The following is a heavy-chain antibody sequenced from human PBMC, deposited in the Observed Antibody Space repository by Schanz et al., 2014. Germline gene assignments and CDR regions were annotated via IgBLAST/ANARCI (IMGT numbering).Heavy chain of an antibody. CDR3: ASPSGYSDYGTYFDS. V-gene: IGHV3-33*01. D-gene: IGHD5-12*01. CDR1: GFTFSSYG. CDR2: IWYDENNK. J-gene: IGHJ4*02. Sequence: VQLVESGGGLVKPGGSLRLSCVASGFTFSSYGMHWVRQAPGKGLEWVAVIWYDENNKYYADSVKGRFTISRDNSKNTLYLQMNSLRTEDTAVYYCASPSGYSDYGTYFDSWGQGTLVNVSS.